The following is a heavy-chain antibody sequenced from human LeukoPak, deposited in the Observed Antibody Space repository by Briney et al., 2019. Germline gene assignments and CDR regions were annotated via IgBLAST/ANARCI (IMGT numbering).Heavy chain of an antibody. Sequence: GASVKVSCKASEDTFSSHAIDWVRQAPGQGPEWMGGIIPISGSANYAQKFQGRVTITTDESTSTAYMELSSLTSDDPAVHYCARGLKYQLLKALAYYYMDVWDEGTTVTVSS. D-gene: IGHD2-2*01. V-gene: IGHV1-69*05. CDR1: EDTFSSHA. J-gene: IGHJ6*03. CDR3: ARGLKYQLLKALAYYYMDV. CDR2: IIPISGSA.